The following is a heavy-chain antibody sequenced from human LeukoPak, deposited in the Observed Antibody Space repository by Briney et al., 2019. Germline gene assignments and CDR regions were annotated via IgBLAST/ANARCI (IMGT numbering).Heavy chain of an antibody. Sequence: PSETLSLTCAVYGGSFSGYYWSWIRQPAGKGLEWIGRIYTSGSTNYNPSLKSRVTMSVDTSKNQFSLKLSSVTAADTAVYYCARHATLYYDILTGYYFGQATNWFDPWGQGTLVTVSS. V-gene: IGHV4-59*10. J-gene: IGHJ5*02. CDR3: ARHATLYYDILTGYYFGQATNWFDP. D-gene: IGHD3-9*01. CDR1: GGSFSGYY. CDR2: IYTSGST.